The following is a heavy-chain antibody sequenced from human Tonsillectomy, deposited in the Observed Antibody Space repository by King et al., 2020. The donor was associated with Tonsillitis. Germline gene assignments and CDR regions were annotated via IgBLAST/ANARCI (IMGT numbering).Heavy chain of an antibody. CDR2: TYYRSKWHN. V-gene: IGHV6-1*01. CDR1: GDSVSSNSAA. CDR3: ARVPMIRGVIFFFDH. J-gene: IGHJ4*02. D-gene: IGHD3-10*01. Sequence: VQLQQSGPGLVKPSQTLSLTCAISGDSVSSNSAAWNWIRQSPSRGLEWLGRTYYRSKWHNVYAVSVKGRITIKPDTTNQFPLQLNSVTPEDTAVYYCARVPMIRGVIFFFDHWGQGTLVTVSS.